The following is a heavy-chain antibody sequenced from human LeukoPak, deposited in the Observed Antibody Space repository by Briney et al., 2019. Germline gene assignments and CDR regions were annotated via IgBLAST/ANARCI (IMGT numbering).Heavy chain of an antibody. Sequence: SVKVSCKASGGTFSSYAISWGRQAPGQGLEWMGGIIPIFGTANYAQKFQGRVTITADESTSTAYMELSSLRSEDTAVYYCARRVWYYYDSSGFNWFDPWGQGTLVTVSS. CDR1: GGTFSSYA. V-gene: IGHV1-69*13. CDR2: IIPIFGTA. D-gene: IGHD3-22*01. J-gene: IGHJ5*02. CDR3: ARRVWYYYDSSGFNWFDP.